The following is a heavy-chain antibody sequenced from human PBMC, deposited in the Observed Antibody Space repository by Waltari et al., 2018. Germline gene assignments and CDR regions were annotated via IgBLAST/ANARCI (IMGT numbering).Heavy chain of an antibody. V-gene: IGHV1-2*06. J-gene: IGHJ4*02. Sequence: QGQLVQSGAAVKKSGASVKASGKASGKNFPAFVIHWMRQPPGQGLEWMGQINPNSGDTSYAQRFHGRVTMTGDTSITTAYMELTGLRSDDTAIYYCARSGGGTTTFGVAEWGQGSLVTVSS. D-gene: IGHD3-3*01. CDR2: INPNSGDT. CDR3: ARSGGGTTTFGVAE. CDR1: GKNFPAFV.